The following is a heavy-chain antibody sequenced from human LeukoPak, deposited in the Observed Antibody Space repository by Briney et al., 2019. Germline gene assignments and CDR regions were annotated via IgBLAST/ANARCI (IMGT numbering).Heavy chain of an antibody. CDR2: IYPSDSDT. D-gene: IGHD4/OR15-4a*01. J-gene: IGHJ4*02. CDR3: ARHSHYGEDY. Sequence: GESLKISCEGSGYSFTTYWIGWVRQMPGKGLEWMGIIYPSDSDTRYSPSFQGQVTISIDKSTNTAYLQWGSLKASDTAMYFCARHSHYGEDYWGQGTLVTVPS. CDR1: GYSFTTYW. V-gene: IGHV5-51*01.